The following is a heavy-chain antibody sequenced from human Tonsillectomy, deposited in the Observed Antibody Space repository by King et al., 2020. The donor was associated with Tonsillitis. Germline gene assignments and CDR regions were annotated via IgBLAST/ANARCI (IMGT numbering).Heavy chain of an antibody. Sequence: VQLVESGGGLVQPGGSLRLSCAASGFTFSSYEMNWVRQAPGKGLEWVSYISSSGSTIYYADSVKGRFTISRDNAKNSLYLQMNSLRAEDTVVYYCSREGYYYDSSGGRPIDYWGQGTLVTVSS. CDR1: GFTFSSYE. V-gene: IGHV3-48*03. D-gene: IGHD3-22*01. CDR3: SREGYYYDSSGGRPIDY. CDR2: ISSSGSTI. J-gene: IGHJ4*02.